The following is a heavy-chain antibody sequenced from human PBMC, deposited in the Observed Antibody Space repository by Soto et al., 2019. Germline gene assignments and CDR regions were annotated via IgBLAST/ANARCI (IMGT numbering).Heavy chain of an antibody. J-gene: IGHJ6*02. CDR2: INQGGSEK. CDR1: GFTFSEKW. CDR3: ARGHYGLDV. V-gene: IGHV3-7*03. Sequence: PVGSLRLSCAASGFTFSEKWMTWVRQAPGRGLEWVAHINQGGSEKFYVDSVKGRFTISRDNAKKSLSLQMNSLIDEDTAVYYCARGHYGLDVWGQGTMVTVSS.